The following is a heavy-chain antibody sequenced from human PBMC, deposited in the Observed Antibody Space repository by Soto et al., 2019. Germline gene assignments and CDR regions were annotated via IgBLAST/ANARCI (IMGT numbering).Heavy chain of an antibody. V-gene: IGHV4-4*02. Sequence: TLSLTCTVSVGSISSRNWWSCLRQSPTNGLEWIGEIYQSGSTNYNPSLESRVTISADKSKNQFSLELTSLTAADTAVYYCAKDRLWGSSDRGAPDDFEVWGQGTMVTVSS. CDR2: IYQSGST. CDR3: AKDRLWGSSDRGAPDDFEV. J-gene: IGHJ3*01. CDR1: VGSISSRNW. D-gene: IGHD6-6*01.